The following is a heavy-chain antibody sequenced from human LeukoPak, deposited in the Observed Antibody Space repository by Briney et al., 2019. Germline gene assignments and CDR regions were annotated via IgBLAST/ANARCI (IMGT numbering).Heavy chain of an antibody. Sequence: SETLSLTCTLSGGSISSYYWSWIRQPPGKGLEWIGYIYYSGSTNYNPSLKSRVTISVDTSKNQFSLKLSSVTAADTAVYYCARSVSSSSYPFDYWSQGTLVTVSS. V-gene: IGHV4-59*12. CDR2: IYYSGST. J-gene: IGHJ4*02. D-gene: IGHD6-13*01. CDR3: ARSVSSSSYPFDY. CDR1: GGSISSYY.